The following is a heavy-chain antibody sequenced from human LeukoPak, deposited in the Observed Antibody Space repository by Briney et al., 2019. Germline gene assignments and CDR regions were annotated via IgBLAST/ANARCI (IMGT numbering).Heavy chain of an antibody. J-gene: IGHJ4*02. CDR3: ARARRDGYNFPFFGY. CDR1: GGSISSYY. CDR2: IYYSGST. D-gene: IGHD5-12*01. Sequence: SETLSLTCTVSGGSISSYYWSWIRQPPGKGLEWIGYIYYSGSTNYNPSLKSRVTISVDTSKNQFSLKLSSVTAADTAVYYCARARRDGYNFPFFGYWGQGTLVTVSS. V-gene: IGHV4-59*01.